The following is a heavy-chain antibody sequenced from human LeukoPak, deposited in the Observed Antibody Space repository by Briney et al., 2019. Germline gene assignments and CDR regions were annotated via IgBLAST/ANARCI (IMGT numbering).Heavy chain of an antibody. V-gene: IGHV3-33*01. D-gene: IGHD6-13*01. CDR2: IWYDGSNK. Sequence: GRSLRLSCAASGFTFSSYGMHWVRQAPGKGLEWVAVIWYDGSNKYYADSVKGRFTISRDNSKNTLYLQMNSLRAEDTAVYYCARGGYSSSWFYPFDYWGQGTLVTVSS. CDR3: ARGGYSSSWFYPFDY. CDR1: GFTFSSYG. J-gene: IGHJ4*02.